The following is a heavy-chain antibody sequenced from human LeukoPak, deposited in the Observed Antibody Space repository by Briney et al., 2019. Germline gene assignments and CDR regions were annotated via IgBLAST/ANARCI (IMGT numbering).Heavy chain of an antibody. CDR2: ISSSSSSYI. D-gene: IGHD6-19*01. CDR3: ARIGIAVAGRGVDY. CDR1: GFTFSSYS. V-gene: IGHV3-21*01. J-gene: IGHJ4*02. Sequence: GGSLRLSCAASGFTFSSYSMNWVRQAPGKGLEWVSSISSSSSSYIYYADSVKGRFTISRDNAKNSLYLQMNSLRAEDTAVYYCARIGIAVAGRGVDYWGQGTLVTVSS.